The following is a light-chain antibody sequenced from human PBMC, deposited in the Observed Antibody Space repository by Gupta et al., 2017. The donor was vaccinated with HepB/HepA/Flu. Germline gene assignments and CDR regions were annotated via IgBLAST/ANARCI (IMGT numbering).Light chain of an antibody. J-gene: IGKJ2*01. CDR3: QQYNNWPPST. CDR2: GAS. Sequence: EIVMTQSPATLSVSPGERATLSCRASQSVSSNLAWYQQKPGQAPRLLIYGASTRVTGIPARFSGSGYGKEFTLTISSRQSEDFAVYYCQQYNNWPPSTFGQGTKLEIK. V-gene: IGKV3-15*01. CDR1: QSVSSN.